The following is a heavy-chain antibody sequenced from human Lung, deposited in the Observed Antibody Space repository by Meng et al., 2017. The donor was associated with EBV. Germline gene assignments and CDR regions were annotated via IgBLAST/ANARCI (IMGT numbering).Heavy chain of an antibody. CDR1: GYIFNNYG. Sequence: QGQRVQSRAEVKKPGASVKGSCKASGYIFNNYGVSWVRQAPGQGPEWMGWISAYNGNTNYAQNFQGRFTMTTDTSTSTAYMELRSLRSDDTAVYYCARDLPGGTKGTWLDLWGQGTLVTVSS. D-gene: IGHD1-14*01. CDR3: ARDLPGGTKGTWLDL. J-gene: IGHJ5*02. V-gene: IGHV1-18*01. CDR2: ISAYNGNT.